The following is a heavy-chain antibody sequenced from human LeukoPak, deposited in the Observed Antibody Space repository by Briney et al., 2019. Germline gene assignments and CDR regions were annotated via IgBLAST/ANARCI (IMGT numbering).Heavy chain of an antibody. CDR2: IYSSGST. Sequence: SEPLSLPCTVSGGSISSYYWRWIRQPAGKGLEWIGRIYSSGSTNYNPSLKSRVTMSVDTSKNQFSLKLRSVTAADTAVYYWAREVRGSGYSLDYWGQGTLVTVSS. CDR1: GGSISSYY. V-gene: IGHV4-4*07. D-gene: IGHD3-22*01. J-gene: IGHJ4*02. CDR3: AREVRGSGYSLDY.